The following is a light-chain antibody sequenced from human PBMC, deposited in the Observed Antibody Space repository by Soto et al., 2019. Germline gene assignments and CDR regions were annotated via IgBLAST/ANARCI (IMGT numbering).Light chain of an antibody. CDR3: QQYFSTPYT. CDR2: WAS. V-gene: IGKV4-1*01. J-gene: IGKJ2*01. CDR1: QNILYSSNNKNY. Sequence: TLAPDSLAVSLGERATINCKSSQNILYSSNNKNYLTWYQQKPGQPPKVVIYWASTRESGVPDRFSGSGSGTNFTLTISSLQTEDVAVYYCQQYFSTPYTFGQGTKLEIK.